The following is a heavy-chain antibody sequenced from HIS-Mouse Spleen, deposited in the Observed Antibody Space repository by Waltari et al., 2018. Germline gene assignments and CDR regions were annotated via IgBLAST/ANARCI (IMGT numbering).Heavy chain of an antibody. Sequence: QLQLQESGPGLVKPSETLSLTCPVSAGSISSSSYYWRWIRQPPGKGLEWIGSIYYSGSTYYNPSLKSRVTISVDTSKNQFSLKLSSVTAADTAVYYCAREIPYSSSWYDWYFDLWGRGTLVTVSS. CDR1: AGSISSSSYY. CDR2: IYYSGST. D-gene: IGHD6-13*01. CDR3: AREIPYSSSWYDWYFDL. J-gene: IGHJ2*01. V-gene: IGHV4-39*07.